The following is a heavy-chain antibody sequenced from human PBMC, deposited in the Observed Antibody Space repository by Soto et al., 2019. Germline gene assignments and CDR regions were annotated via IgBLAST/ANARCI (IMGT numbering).Heavy chain of an antibody. CDR3: AKVFCRIICHGAFDI. V-gene: IGHV3-23*01. J-gene: IGHJ3*02. CDR1: GFTFNSHV. D-gene: IGHD2-15*01. Sequence: EVELLESGGGLVQPGGSLRLSCAASGFTFNSHVMSWVRQAPGQGLEWVSSVSVSGDSTYYVDSLKGRFTISRDKSKNTLSLQTNSLRGEDTAVYYCAKVFCRIICHGAFDIGGQGTMVTVSS. CDR2: VSVSGDST.